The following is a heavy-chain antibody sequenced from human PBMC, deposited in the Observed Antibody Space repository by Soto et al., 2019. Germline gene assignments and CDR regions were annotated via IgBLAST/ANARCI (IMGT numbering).Heavy chain of an antibody. CDR2: FDPEAGET. CDR1: GYTLTKLS. V-gene: IGHV1-24*01. D-gene: IGHD1-26*01. J-gene: IGHJ4*02. CDR3: ATPPGRQQLLLRALSFDY. Sequence: ASVKVSCKVSGYTLTKLSMHWVRQAPGKGLEWMGGFDPEAGETIYAQKFQGRVAVTEDTSTDTVYMELSSLISEDTAVYYCATPPGRQQLLLRALSFDYWGQGTLVTVSS.